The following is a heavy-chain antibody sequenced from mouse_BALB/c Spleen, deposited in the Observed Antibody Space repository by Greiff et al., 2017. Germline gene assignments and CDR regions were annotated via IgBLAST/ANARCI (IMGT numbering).Heavy chain of an antibody. CDR3: ASSSDYDVMDY. CDR1: GFTFSSFG. CDR2: ISSGSSTI. V-gene: IGHV5-17*02. Sequence: EVQVVESGGGLVQPGGSRKLSCAASGFTFSSFGMHWVRQAPEKGLEWVAYISSGSSTIYYADTVKGRFTISRDNPKNTLFLQMTSLRSEDTAMYYCASSSDYDVMDYWGQGTSVTVSS. J-gene: IGHJ4*01.